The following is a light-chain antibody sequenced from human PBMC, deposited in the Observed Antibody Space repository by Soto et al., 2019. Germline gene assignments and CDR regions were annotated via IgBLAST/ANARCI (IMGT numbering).Light chain of an antibody. CDR3: QQYGSSLFT. V-gene: IGKV3-20*01. CDR1: QSVSSSY. Sequence: EIVLTQSPGTLSLSPGERATLSCRASQSVSSSYLAWYQQKPGQAPRLLIYGASSRATGIPDRFSGSGSGTDFTLTISRLEREDFAVYYCQQYGSSLFTLGPGTKVDIK. J-gene: IGKJ3*01. CDR2: GAS.